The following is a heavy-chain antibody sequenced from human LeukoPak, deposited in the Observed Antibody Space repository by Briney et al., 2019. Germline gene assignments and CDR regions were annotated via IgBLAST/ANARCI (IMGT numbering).Heavy chain of an antibody. CDR2: IYYSGST. V-gene: IGHV4-59*01. CDR1: GGSISSYY. Sequence: SETLSLTCTVSGGSISSYYWSWIRQPPGKGLEWIGYIYYSGSTNYNPSLKSRVTISVDTSKNQFSLKLSSVTAADTAVYYCAREMATSFSPDYWGQGTLVTVSS. D-gene: IGHD5-24*01. J-gene: IGHJ4*02. CDR3: AREMATSFSPDY.